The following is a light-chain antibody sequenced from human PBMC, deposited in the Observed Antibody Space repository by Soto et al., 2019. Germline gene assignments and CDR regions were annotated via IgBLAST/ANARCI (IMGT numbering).Light chain of an antibody. J-gene: IGLJ1*01. CDR1: SSDVGGFNY. CDR2: DVH. V-gene: IGLV2-14*01. Sequence: VLAQPASVSVSPGQSITISCTGTSSDVGGFNYVSWHQQHPGKAPKLLIFDVHSRPSGISNRFSGSKSGNTASLTISGLQAEDEADYYCSSYTTSSAYVFGAGTKVTV. CDR3: SSYTTSSAYV.